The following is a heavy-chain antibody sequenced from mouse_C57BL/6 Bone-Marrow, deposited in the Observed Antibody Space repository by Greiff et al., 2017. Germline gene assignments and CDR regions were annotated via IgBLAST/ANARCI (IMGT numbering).Heavy chain of an antibody. CDR2: ICSGGDYI. V-gene: IGHV5-9-1*02. J-gene: IGHJ3*01. CDR1: GFTFSSYA. Sequence: EVMLVESGEGLVKPGGSLKLSCAASGFTFSSYAMSWVRQTPEKGLEWVAYICSGGDYIYYADTVKGRFTISRDNARNTLYLQMSSLKSEDTAMYYSTAYYSNFRAYWGQGTLVTVSA. CDR3: TAYYSNFRAY. D-gene: IGHD2-5*01.